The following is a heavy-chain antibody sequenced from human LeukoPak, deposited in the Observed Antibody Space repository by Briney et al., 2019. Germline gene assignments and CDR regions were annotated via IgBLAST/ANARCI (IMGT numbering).Heavy chain of an antibody. Sequence: PGGSLRLSCAASQFIFSTYAMSWVRQAPGKGLEWVSGITSSGGSTYYADSVRGRFTISRDNAKNSLYLQMNSLRAEDTAVYYCARDRTSWGVWGKGTTVTVSS. V-gene: IGHV3-23*01. CDR2: ITSSGGST. CDR3: ARDRTSWGV. CDR1: QFIFSTYA. D-gene: IGHD3-16*01. J-gene: IGHJ6*04.